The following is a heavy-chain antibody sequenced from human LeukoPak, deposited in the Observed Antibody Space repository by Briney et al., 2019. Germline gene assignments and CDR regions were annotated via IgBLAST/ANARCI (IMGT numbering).Heavy chain of an antibody. CDR1: GYSISSGYY. J-gene: IGHJ3*02. CDR2: IYYSGST. V-gene: IGHV4-38-2*02. CDR3: ARDAGFDI. Sequence: SETLSLTCTVSGYSISSGYYWGWIRQPPGKGLEWIGSIYYSGSTYYNPSLKSRVTISVGTSKNQFSLKLSSATAADTAVYYCARDAGFDIWGHGTMVTVSS.